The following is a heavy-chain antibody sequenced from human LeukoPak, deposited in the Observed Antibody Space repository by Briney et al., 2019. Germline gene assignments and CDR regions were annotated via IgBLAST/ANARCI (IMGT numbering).Heavy chain of an antibody. Sequence: GGSLRLSCAASGFTFDDYTMHWVRQAPGKGLEWVSLISWDGRSTYYADSVKGRFTISRDSSKNSLFLQMNSLRAEDTAVYYCARESYYDFWSGETYYFNYWGQGTLVTVSS. D-gene: IGHD3-3*01. V-gene: IGHV3-43*01. CDR2: ISWDGRST. CDR3: ARESYYDFWSGETYYFNY. J-gene: IGHJ4*02. CDR1: GFTFDDYT.